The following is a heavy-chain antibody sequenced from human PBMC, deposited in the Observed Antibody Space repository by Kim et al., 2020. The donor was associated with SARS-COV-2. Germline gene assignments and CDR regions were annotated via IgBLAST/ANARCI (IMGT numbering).Heavy chain of an antibody. CDR3: ARGWGIVVVPAAKEFDP. V-gene: IGHV4-34*01. Sequence: LQSRVTISVDASKNQFSLKLSSVTAADTAVYYCARGWGIVVVPAAKEFDPWGQGTLVTVSS. J-gene: IGHJ5*02. D-gene: IGHD2-2*01.